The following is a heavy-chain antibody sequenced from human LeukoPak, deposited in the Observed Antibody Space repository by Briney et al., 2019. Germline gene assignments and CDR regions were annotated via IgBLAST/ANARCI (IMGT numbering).Heavy chain of an antibody. CDR3: ARFASLYSRSWYYAFDI. CDR1: GYTFTSNG. D-gene: IGHD6-13*01. J-gene: IGHJ3*02. V-gene: IGHV1-46*01. Sequence: ASVKVSCKASGYTFTSNGIHWVRQAPGQGLEWMGIINPSGGSTSYAQKFQGRVTMTRDTSTSPVYMELSSLRSEDTAVYYCARFASLYSRSWYYAFDIWGQGTMVTVSS. CDR2: INPSGGST.